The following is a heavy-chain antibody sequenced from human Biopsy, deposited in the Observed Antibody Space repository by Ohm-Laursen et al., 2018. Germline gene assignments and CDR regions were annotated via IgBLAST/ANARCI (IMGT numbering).Heavy chain of an antibody. J-gene: IGHJ2*01. D-gene: IGHD3-22*01. Sequence: SQTLSLTCTVSGDSISSYYWSWIRQPPGQGLQWIGYVYYTGCTDYNPSLQSRVTISVDTSKNHFSLRLRSVTPADTAIYYCARDRGYYSDRTVPGYFDLWGRGTLVTVSS. CDR3: ARDRGYYSDRTVPGYFDL. V-gene: IGHV4-59*01. CDR1: GDSISSYY. CDR2: VYYTGCT.